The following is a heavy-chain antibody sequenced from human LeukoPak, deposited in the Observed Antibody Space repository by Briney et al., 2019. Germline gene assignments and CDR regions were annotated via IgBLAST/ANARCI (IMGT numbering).Heavy chain of an antibody. D-gene: IGHD3-10*01. CDR3: ARAGSGRHYYYYGMDV. CDR2: IIPIFGTA. J-gene: IGHJ6*02. Sequence: ASVKVSCKASGGTFSSCAISWVRQAPGQGLEWMGGIIPIFGTANYAQKFQGRVTITADESTSTAYMELSSLRSEDTAVYYCARAGSGRHYYYYGMDVWGQGTTVTVSS. CDR1: GGTFSSCA. V-gene: IGHV1-69*13.